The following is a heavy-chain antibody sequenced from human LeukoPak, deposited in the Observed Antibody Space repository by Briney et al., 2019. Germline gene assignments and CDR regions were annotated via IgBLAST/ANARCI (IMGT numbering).Heavy chain of an antibody. J-gene: IGHJ3*02. Sequence: PSETLSLTCAVYGGSFSGYYWSWIRQPPGKGLEWIGEINHSGSTNYNPSLKSRVTISVDTSKNHFSLKPSSVTAADTAVYYYASFIVGARHAFDIWGQGTMVTVSS. CDR3: ASFIVGARHAFDI. CDR1: GGSFSGYY. D-gene: IGHD1-26*01. CDR2: INHSGST. V-gene: IGHV4-34*01.